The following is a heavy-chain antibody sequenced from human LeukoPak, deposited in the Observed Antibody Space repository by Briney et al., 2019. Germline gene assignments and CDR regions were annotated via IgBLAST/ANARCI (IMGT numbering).Heavy chain of an antibody. J-gene: IGHJ4*02. Sequence: PGGSLRLSCAASGFTFSSYGMHWVRQAPGKGLEWVAFIRYDGSNKYYADSVKGRFTISRDNSKNTLYLQMNSLRAEDTAVYYCAKDLGKVYQQLAPLGASYWGQGTLVTVSS. D-gene: IGHD6-13*01. V-gene: IGHV3-30*02. CDR2: IRYDGSNK. CDR3: AKDLGKVYQQLAPLGASY. CDR1: GFTFSSYG.